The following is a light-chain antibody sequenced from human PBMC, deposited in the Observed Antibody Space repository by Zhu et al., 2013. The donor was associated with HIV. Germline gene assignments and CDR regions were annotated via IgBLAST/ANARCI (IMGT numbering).Light chain of an antibody. Sequence: DIVMTQSPDSLTVSLGERASINCKSSQSVLFSSNNKNYIAWYQQKQGQPPRLLIYWASTRESGVPDRFSGSGSGTDFTLSISSLQVEDVAVYYCQQYYSSPFNFGQGTKLEIK. J-gene: IGKJ2*01. CDR2: WAS. V-gene: IGKV4-1*01. CDR1: QSVLFSSNNKNY. CDR3: QQYYSSPFN.